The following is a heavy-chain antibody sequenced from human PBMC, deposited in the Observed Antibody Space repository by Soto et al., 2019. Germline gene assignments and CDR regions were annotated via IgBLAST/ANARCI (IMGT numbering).Heavy chain of an antibody. CDR3: PREGYGYGDYVRPWFDP. J-gene: IGHJ5*02. D-gene: IGHD4-17*01. CDR1: GGTFSSYT. CDR2: IIPILGIA. V-gene: IGHV1-69*04. Sequence: QVQLVHSGAEVKKPGSSVKVSCTASGGTFSSYTISWVRQAPGQGLEWMGRIIPILGIANYAQKFQGRVTITADKSTSTAYMELSSLRSEDTAVYYCPREGYGYGDYVRPWFDPWAQGTLVTVSS.